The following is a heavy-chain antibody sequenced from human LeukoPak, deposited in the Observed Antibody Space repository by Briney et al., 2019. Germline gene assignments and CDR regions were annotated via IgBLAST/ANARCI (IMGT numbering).Heavy chain of an antibody. J-gene: IGHJ6*03. D-gene: IGHD3-9*01. CDR3: AKQGRDWLRDYYYYMDV. V-gene: IGHV3-23*01. CDR1: GFTFSSYG. Sequence: GGSLRLSCAASGFTFSSYGMSWVRQAPGKGLEWVSAISGSGGSTYYADSVKGRFTISRDNSKNTLYLQMNSLRAEDTAVYYCAKQGRDWLRDYYYYMDVWGKGTTVTISS. CDR2: ISGSGGST.